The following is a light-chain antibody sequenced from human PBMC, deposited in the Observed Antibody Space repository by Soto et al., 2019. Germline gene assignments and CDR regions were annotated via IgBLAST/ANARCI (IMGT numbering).Light chain of an antibody. CDR2: EDS. CDR1: SSDVGVYDY. CDR3: SSYVSSSSSYV. J-gene: IGLJ1*01. Sequence: QSALTQPASVSGSPGQSITISCTGTSSDVGVYDYVSWYQQHPGKAPKLMIYEDSNRPSGVSNRFSGSKSGSTASLTISGLQAEDEADYYCSSYVSSSSSYVFGTGTQLTVL. V-gene: IGLV2-14*01.